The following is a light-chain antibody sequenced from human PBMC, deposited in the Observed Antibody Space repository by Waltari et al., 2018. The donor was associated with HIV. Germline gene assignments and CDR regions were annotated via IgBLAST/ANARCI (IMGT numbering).Light chain of an antibody. CDR1: RSNIGAGYA. V-gene: IGLV1-40*01. J-gene: IGLJ2*01. CDR2: GNS. Sequence: QSVLTHPPSVSGAPGQRVTISCTGRRSNIGAGYAVHWYQQLPGTAPKLLIYGNSNRPSGVPDRFSGSKSGTSASLAITGLQAEDEADYYCQSYDSSLSAPVVFGGGTKLTVL. CDR3: QSYDSSLSAPVV.